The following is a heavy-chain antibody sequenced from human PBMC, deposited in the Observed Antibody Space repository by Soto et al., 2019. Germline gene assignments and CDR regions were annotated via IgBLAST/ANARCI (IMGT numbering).Heavy chain of an antibody. V-gene: IGHV3-33*01. CDR2: VWFNGRNE. Sequence: QVRLVESGGGVVQPENSLRLSCAASGFTLSSYGMHWVRQAPGKGLEWVAIVWFNGRNEFYADSVEGRFTISRDNSKNTLYLQMNSLRVEDTAMYYCARALLVCSDGGCDSCAYWGQGALVTVSS. D-gene: IGHD2-15*01. J-gene: IGHJ4*02. CDR3: ARALLVCSDGGCDSCAY. CDR1: GFTLSSYG.